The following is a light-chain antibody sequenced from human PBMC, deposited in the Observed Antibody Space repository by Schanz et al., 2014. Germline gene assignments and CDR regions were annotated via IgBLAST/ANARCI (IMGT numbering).Light chain of an antibody. CDR1: QSVSSY. J-gene: IGKJ5*01. V-gene: IGKV3D-20*01. CDR3: QQYGSSPLT. Sequence: EIVLTQSPATLSLSPGERATLSCGASQSVSSYLAWYQQKPGQAPRLLIYDASNRATGIPARFSGSGSGTDFTLTISRLEPEDSAVHYCQQYGSSPLTFGRGTRLEIK. CDR2: DAS.